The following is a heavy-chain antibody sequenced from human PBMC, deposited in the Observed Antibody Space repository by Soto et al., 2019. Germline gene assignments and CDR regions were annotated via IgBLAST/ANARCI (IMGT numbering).Heavy chain of an antibody. CDR3: ARDVFGGCAPACPDMDV. J-gene: IGHJ6*01. V-gene: IGHV1-18*04. D-gene: IGHD3-16*01. CDR2: ISGYNGNT. Sequence: ASVKVSCKASGYTFSGYSITWVRQAPGQGLEWMGRISGYNGNTNYARTLRGRLTLTTDTSSSPAYMELRIRTSDDTAVYYCARDVFGGCAPACPDMDVLGQGNTGTVCS. CDR1: GYTFSGYS.